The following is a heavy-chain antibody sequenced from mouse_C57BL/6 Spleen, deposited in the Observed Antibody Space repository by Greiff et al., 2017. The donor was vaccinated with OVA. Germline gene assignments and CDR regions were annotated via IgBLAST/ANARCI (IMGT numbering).Heavy chain of an antibody. CDR3: ARSEYDYDVGNFDY. CDR2: IYPGDGDT. D-gene: IGHD2-4*01. V-gene: IGHV1-82*01. Sequence: QVQLQQSGPELVKPGASVKISCKASGYAFSSSWMNWVKQRPGKGLEWIGRIYPGDGDTNYNGKFKGKATLTADKSSSTAYMQLSSLTSEDSAVYFCARSEYDYDVGNFDYWGQGTTLTVSS. CDR1: GYAFSSSW. J-gene: IGHJ2*01.